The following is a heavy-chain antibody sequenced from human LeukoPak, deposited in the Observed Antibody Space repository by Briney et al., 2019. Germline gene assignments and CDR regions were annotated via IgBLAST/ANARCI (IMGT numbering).Heavy chain of an antibody. CDR2: IYTSGST. Sequence: PSETLSLTCTVSGVSISSYYWSWIRQPAGKGLEWIGRIYTSGSTNYNPSLNSRVTMSVDTTKNQFSLKLSSVTAADTAVYYCARDGVTMVRGVIRAHNWFDPWGQGTLVTVSS. CDR3: ARDGVTMVRGVIRAHNWFDP. D-gene: IGHD3-10*01. V-gene: IGHV4-4*07. CDR1: GVSISSYY. J-gene: IGHJ5*02.